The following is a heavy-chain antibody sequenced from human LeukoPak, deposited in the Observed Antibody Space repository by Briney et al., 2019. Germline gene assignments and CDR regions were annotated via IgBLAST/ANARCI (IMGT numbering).Heavy chain of an antibody. CDR3: ARMGDILTGDYYYMDV. J-gene: IGHJ6*03. D-gene: IGHD3-9*01. V-gene: IGHV3-7*01. Sequence: QPGGSLRLSCAASGFTFSSYWMSWVRQAPGKGLEWVANIKQDGSEKYYVDSVKGRFTISRDNAKSSLYLQMNSLRAEDTAVYYCARMGDILTGDYYYMDVWGKGTTVTVSS. CDR2: IKQDGSEK. CDR1: GFTFSSYW.